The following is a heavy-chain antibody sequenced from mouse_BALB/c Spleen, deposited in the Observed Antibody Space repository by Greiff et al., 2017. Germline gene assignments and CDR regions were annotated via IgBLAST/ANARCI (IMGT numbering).Heavy chain of an antibody. CDR1: GFTFSSFG. V-gene: IGHV5-17*02. CDR2: ISSGSNTI. Sequence: EVMLVESGGGLVQPGGSRKLSCAASGFTFSSFGMHWVRQAPEKGLEWVAYISSGSNTIYYVDTVKGRFTISSDNPKNTLFLQMTSLRSEDTAMYYCARSWLRGGYAMDYWGQGTSVTVSS. J-gene: IGHJ4*01. CDR3: ARSWLRGGYAMDY. D-gene: IGHD1-1*02.